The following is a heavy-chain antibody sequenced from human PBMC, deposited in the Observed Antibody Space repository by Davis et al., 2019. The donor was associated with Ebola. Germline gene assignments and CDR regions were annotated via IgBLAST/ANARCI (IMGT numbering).Heavy chain of an antibody. CDR1: GGSVSSGSYY. J-gene: IGHJ4*02. Sequence: MPSETLSLTCTVSGGSVSSGSYYWSWIRQPPEKGLEWVGYIYYSGSTNYNPSLKSRVTISVDTSKNQFSLKLSSVTAADTAVYYCAREDYGDYDWGQGTLVTVSS. D-gene: IGHD4-17*01. CDR2: IYYSGST. V-gene: IGHV4-61*01. CDR3: AREDYGDYD.